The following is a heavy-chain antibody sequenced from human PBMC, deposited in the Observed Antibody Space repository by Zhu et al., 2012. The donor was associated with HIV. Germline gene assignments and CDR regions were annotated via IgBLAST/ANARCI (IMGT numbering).Heavy chain of an antibody. D-gene: IGHD5-18*01. J-gene: IGHJ3*01. CDR1: GFTFSSYE. CDR3: ARAYSYGPPAGFDL. V-gene: IGHV3-48*03. Sequence: EVQLVESGGGLVQPGGSLRISCAASGFTFSSYEMNWVRQAPGKGLECVSYISSSGSAIYYADSVKGRFTISRDNAKNSLYLQLNSLRAEDTAVYYCARAYSYGPPAGFDLWGQGTMVTVSS. CDR2: ISSSGSAI.